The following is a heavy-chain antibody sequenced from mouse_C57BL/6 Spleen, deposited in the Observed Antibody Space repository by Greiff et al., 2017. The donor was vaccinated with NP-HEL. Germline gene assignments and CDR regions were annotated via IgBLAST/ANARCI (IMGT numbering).Heavy chain of an antibody. CDR1: GYTFTDYE. CDR2: IDPETGGT. V-gene: IGHV1-15*01. CDR3: TLGGGY. J-gene: IGHJ2*01. D-gene: IGHD1-1*02. Sequence: QVHVKQSGAELVRPGASVTLSCKASGYTFTDYEMHWVKQTPVHGLEWIGAIDPETGGTAYNQKFKGKAILTADKSSSTAYMELRSLTSEDSAVYYCTLGGGYWGQGTTLTVSS.